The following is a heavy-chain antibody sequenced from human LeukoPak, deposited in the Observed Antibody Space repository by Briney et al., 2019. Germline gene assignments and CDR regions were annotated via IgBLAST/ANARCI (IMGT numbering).Heavy chain of an antibody. J-gene: IGHJ4*02. V-gene: IGHV6-1*01. Sequence: SQTLSLTCAISGDSVTSSRAAWNWIRQSPSRGLEWLGGTYYRSKWYNDYSVSVKSRIDINADTSKNQFSLQLNSVTPEDTAMYYCTRAGGDSWYFDYWGQGTLVTVSS. CDR2: TYYRSKWYN. CDR3: TRAGGDSWYFDY. CDR1: GDSVTSSRAA. D-gene: IGHD2-21*02.